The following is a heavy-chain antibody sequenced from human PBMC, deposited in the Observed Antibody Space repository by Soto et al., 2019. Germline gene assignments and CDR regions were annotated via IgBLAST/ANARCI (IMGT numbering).Heavy chain of an antibody. J-gene: IGHJ6*02. D-gene: IGHD3-3*01. CDR2: IIPIFGTA. V-gene: IGHV1-69*01. CDR1: GGTFSSYA. CDR3: AREYDFWSGNYYYYGMDV. Sequence: QVQLVQSGAEVKKPGSSVKVSCKASGGTFSSYAISWVRQAPGQGLEWMGGIIPIFGTANYAQEFQGRVTITADESTSTAYMELSSLRSEDTAVYYCAREYDFWSGNYYYYGMDVWGQGTTVTVSS.